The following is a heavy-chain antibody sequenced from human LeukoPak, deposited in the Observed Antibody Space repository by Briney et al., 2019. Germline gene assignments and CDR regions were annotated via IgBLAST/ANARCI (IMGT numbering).Heavy chain of an antibody. Sequence: GGSLRLSCAASEFTFKNYGMHWVRQAPGKGLEWVALIWHDGSKTYHADSVKGRFTISRDDSQNTLYLQMNSLRAEDTAVYFCAKDLSYGSNWFDPWGQGTLVTVSS. CDR3: AKDLSYGSNWFDP. V-gene: IGHV3-33*06. D-gene: IGHD3-10*01. CDR2: IWHDGSKT. J-gene: IGHJ5*02. CDR1: EFTFKNYG.